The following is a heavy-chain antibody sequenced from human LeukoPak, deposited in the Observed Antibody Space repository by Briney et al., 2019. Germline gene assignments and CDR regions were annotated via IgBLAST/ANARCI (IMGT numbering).Heavy chain of an antibody. J-gene: IGHJ4*02. CDR2: ISYDGSNK. D-gene: IGHD2-2*02. CDR1: GFTFSSYA. CDR3: ARDERRYCSSTSCYNY. V-gene: IGHV3-30*04. Sequence: GGSLRLSCAASGFTFSSYAMHWVRQAPGKGLEWVAVISYDGSNKYYADSVKGRFTISRDNSKNTLHLQMNSLRAEDTAVYYCARDERRYCSSTSCYNYWGQGTLVTVSS.